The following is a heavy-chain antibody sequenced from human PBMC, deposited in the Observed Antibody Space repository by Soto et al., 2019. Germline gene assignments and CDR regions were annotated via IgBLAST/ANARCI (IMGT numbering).Heavy chain of an antibody. V-gene: IGHV3-53*02. J-gene: IGHJ4*02. CDR2: IYSGGST. CDR1: GFTVSSNY. D-gene: IGHD5-18*01. CDR3: ARATIQLWACDY. Sequence: EVQLVETGGGLIQPGGSLRLSCAASGFTVSSNYMSWVRQAPGKGLEWVSVIYSGGSTYYADSVKGRFTISRDNSKHTLYLQMNSLRAEDTAVYYCARATIQLWACDYLGQGTLVTVSS.